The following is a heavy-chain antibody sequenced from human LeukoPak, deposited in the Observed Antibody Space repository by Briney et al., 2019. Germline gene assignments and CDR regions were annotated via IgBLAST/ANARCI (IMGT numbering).Heavy chain of an antibody. J-gene: IGHJ3*02. D-gene: IGHD3-10*01. V-gene: IGHV4-4*07. Sequence: KPAETLSLTCTASGGSINNYYWSWIRQPAGKGLEWIGRTYPSGGTNYNPSPQSRVTMSLDASKNHFPLMQSSVTAADKALFYCARGFGSLTYEAFDIWGQGTLVTVSS. CDR1: GGSINNYY. CDR2: TYPSGGT. CDR3: ARGFGSLTYEAFDI.